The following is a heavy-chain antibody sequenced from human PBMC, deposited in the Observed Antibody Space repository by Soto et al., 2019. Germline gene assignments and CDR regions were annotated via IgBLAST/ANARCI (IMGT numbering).Heavy chain of an antibody. CDR3: ARGYCSNTSCYLYAIDV. CDR1: GGSISSGGYS. V-gene: IGHV4-30-2*01. Sequence: SETLSLTCDVSGGSISSGGYSWSWLRQPPGKGLEWIGNIYHSGSTNYNPSLKSRVTISVDTSKNQFSLKLSSVTAADTAVYYCARGYCSNTSCYLYAIDVWGQGATVTVSS. J-gene: IGHJ6*02. CDR2: IYHSGST. D-gene: IGHD2-2*01.